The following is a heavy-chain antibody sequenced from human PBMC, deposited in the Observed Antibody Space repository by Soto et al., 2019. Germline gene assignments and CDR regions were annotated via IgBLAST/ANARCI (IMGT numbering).Heavy chain of an antibody. V-gene: IGHV3-7*01. CDR1: GFTFSGNW. CDR3: AKDIGYNTFDY. J-gene: IGHJ4*02. Sequence: EVQLVETGGDLVQPGGSLRLSCAASGFTFSGNWMSWVRQAPGKGLEWVANIKPDGSEKYYVDSVRGRFTISRDNAEKSLYLQMNSLRAEDTAVYYCAKDIGYNTFDYWGQGTLVTVSS. D-gene: IGHD6-25*01. CDR2: IKPDGSEK.